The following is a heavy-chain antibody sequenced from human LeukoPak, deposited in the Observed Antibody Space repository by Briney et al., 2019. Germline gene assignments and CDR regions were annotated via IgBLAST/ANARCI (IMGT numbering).Heavy chain of an antibody. CDR2: IIPIFGTA. D-gene: IGHD3-22*01. CDR3: ARVWRYDSSGYYYDY. V-gene: IGHV1-69*13. CDR1: GGTFSSYA. Sequence: ASVKVSCKASGGTFSSYAISWVRQAPGQGLEWVGGIIPIFGTANYAQKFQGRVTITADESTSTAYMELSSLRSEDTAVYYCARVWRYDSSGYYYDYWGQGTLVTVSS. J-gene: IGHJ4*02.